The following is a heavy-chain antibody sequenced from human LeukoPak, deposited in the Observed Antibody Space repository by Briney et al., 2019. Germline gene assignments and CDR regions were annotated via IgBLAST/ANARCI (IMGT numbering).Heavy chain of an antibody. V-gene: IGHV4-38-2*01. Sequence: SETLSLTCAVSGYSISSGYYCGWIRQPPGKGLEWIGSIYHSGSTYYNPSLKSRVTISVDTSKNQFSLKLSSVTAADTAVYYCAKSPRLYDFWSGSNWFDPWGQGTLVTVSS. J-gene: IGHJ5*02. D-gene: IGHD3-3*01. CDR2: IYHSGST. CDR1: GYSISSGYY. CDR3: AKSPRLYDFWSGSNWFDP.